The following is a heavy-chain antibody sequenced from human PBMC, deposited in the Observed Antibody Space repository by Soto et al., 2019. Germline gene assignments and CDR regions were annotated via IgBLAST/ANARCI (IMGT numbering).Heavy chain of an antibody. J-gene: IGHJ5*02. CDR1: GYTFTGYY. CDR3: ASHSTSSSSVGSGWFDP. V-gene: IGHV1-2*02. CDR2: INPNSGGT. Sequence: ASVKVSCKASGYTFTGYYMHWVRQAPGQGLEWMGWINPNSGGTNYAQKFQGRVTMTGDTSISTAYMELSRLRSDDTAVYYCASHSTSSSSVGSGWFDPWGQGTLVTVSS. D-gene: IGHD6-6*01.